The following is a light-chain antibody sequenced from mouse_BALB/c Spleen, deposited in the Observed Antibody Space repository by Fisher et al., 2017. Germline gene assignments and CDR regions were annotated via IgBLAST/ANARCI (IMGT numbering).Light chain of an antibody. V-gene: IGKV4-59*01. Sequence: IVITQSTAIMSASPGEKVTLTCSASSSVSYMHWYQQKSGTSPKPWIYDTSNLASGVPVRFSGSGSGTSYSLTINSMEAEDAATYYCQQWSSNPLTFGAGTKLELK. CDR3: QQWSSNPLT. CDR2: DTS. CDR1: SSVSY. J-gene: IGKJ5*01.